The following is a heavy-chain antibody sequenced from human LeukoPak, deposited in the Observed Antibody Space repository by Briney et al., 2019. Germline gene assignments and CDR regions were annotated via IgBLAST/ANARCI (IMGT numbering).Heavy chain of an antibody. CDR1: GFTFSSYE. CDR2: ISSNGGST. D-gene: IGHD3-10*01. Sequence: PGGSLRLSCAASGFTFSSYEMNWVRQAPGKGLEYVSAISSNGGSTYYADSVKGRFTISRDNSKNTLFLQMSSLRAEDTAVYYCVKDRTWNGDFGEKMEPNDPWGQGTLVTVSS. CDR3: VKDRTWNGDFGEKMEPNDP. J-gene: IGHJ5*02. V-gene: IGHV3-64D*09.